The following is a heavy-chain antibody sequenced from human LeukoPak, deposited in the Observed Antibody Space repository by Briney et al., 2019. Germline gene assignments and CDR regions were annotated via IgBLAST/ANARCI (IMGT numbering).Heavy chain of an antibody. CDR2: SDPEDGET. Sequence: ASVKVSRKVSGYTLTDLSMRWVRQAPGIGLEWMGGSDPEDGETFYAQKFRGRITMTEDTSADTAYMELNSLRSEDTAVYYCATVKSYYYDRGGFYFDDWGQGTLDTVSS. CDR3: ATVKSYYYDRGGFYFDD. J-gene: IGHJ4*02. V-gene: IGHV1-24*01. D-gene: IGHD3-22*01. CDR1: GYTLTDLS.